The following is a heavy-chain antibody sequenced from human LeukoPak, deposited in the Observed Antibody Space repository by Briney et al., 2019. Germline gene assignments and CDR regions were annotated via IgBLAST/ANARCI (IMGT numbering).Heavy chain of an antibody. V-gene: IGHV4-39*07. Sequence: SETLSLTCTVSGGSIRSSGYYWGWIRQPPGKGLEWIGSIYSSGSTYYNPSLRSRVTISVDTSKNQFSLKLSSVTAADTAVYYLASGSTSYYDYVWGSYRQALHFDYWGQGTLVTVSS. CDR3: ASGSTSYYDYVWGSYRQALHFDY. CDR2: IYSSGST. D-gene: IGHD3-16*02. CDR1: GGSIRSSGYY. J-gene: IGHJ4*02.